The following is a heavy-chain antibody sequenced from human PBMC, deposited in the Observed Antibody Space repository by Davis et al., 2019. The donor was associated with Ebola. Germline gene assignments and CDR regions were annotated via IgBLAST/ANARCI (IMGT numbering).Heavy chain of an antibody. CDR2: INHSGST. CDR3: ARTPVVVVAAVPVPYYGMDV. D-gene: IGHD2-15*01. CDR1: AGSFSGYY. Sequence: MPSETLSLTCAVYAGSFSGYYWSRIRQPPGKGLEWTGEINHSGSTNYNPSLKSRVTISVDTSKNQFSLKLSSVTAADTAVYYCARTPVVVVAAVPVPYYGMDVWGQGTTVTVSS. J-gene: IGHJ6*02. V-gene: IGHV4-34*01.